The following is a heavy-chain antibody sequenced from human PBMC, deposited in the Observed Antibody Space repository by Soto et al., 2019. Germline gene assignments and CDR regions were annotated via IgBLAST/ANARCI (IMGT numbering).Heavy chain of an antibody. Sequence: GGSLRLSCAASGFTFSSYAMSWVRQAPGKGLEWVSAISGSGGSTYYADSVKGRFTISRDNSKNTLYLQMNSLRAEDTAVYYCAKVSYCTNGVCSKPGGPTDYWGQGTLVTVSS. V-gene: IGHV3-23*01. CDR1: GFTFSSYA. J-gene: IGHJ4*02. CDR3: AKVSYCTNGVCSKPGGPTDY. CDR2: ISGSGGST. D-gene: IGHD2-8*01.